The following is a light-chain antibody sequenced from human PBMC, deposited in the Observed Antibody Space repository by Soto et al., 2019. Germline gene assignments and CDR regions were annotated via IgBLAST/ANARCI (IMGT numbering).Light chain of an antibody. CDR3: SSYAGSYNYA. V-gene: IGLV2-14*01. J-gene: IGLJ1*01. CDR2: EVT. Sequence: QSVLTQPASVSGSPGQSITISCTGTSSDVGAYNYVSWYQHHPGKVPKLLIYEVTNRPSGVSDRFSGSKSGNTASLTISGLQAEDEADYYCSSYAGSYNYAFGTGTKVTVL. CDR1: SSDVGAYNY.